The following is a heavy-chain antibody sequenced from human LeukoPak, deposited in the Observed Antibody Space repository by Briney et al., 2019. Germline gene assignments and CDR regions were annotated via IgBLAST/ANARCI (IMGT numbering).Heavy chain of an antibody. Sequence: PGGSLRLSCAASGFTFDDYGMHWVRQAPGKGLEWVSFISWNSGSIAYADSVEGRFTISRDNAKNSLYLQMNSLRAEDTALYYCAKDTSSGGTGYFDYWGQGTLVTVSS. D-gene: IGHD1-26*01. CDR1: GFTFDDYG. V-gene: IGHV3-9*01. J-gene: IGHJ4*02. CDR3: AKDTSSGGTGYFDY. CDR2: ISWNSGSI.